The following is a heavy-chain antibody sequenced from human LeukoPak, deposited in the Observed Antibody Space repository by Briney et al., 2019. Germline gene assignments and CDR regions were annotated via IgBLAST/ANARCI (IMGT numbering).Heavy chain of an antibody. CDR2: VAYDGSNN. J-gene: IGHJ6*02. CDR1: GFTFSTYA. Sequence: GGSLRLSCAASGFTFSTYAMHWVRQAPGKGLEWVAVVAYDGSNNYYADSVKGRFTIARDNSKSTLYLQMISLRAEDTAVYYCARDHWVTMVRGVIPLYGLDVWGQGSTVTVSS. CDR3: ARDHWVTMVRGVIPLYGLDV. D-gene: IGHD3-10*01. V-gene: IGHV3-30-3*01.